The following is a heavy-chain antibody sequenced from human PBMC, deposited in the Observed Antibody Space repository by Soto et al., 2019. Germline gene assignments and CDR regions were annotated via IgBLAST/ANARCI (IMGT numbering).Heavy chain of an antibody. D-gene: IGHD2-15*01. CDR1: GGSISSGDYY. V-gene: IGHV4-30-4*01. CDR2: IYYSGST. J-gene: IGHJ4*02. Sequence: SETLSLTCTVSGGSISSGDYYWSWIRQPPGKGLEWIGYIYYSGSTYYNPSLKSRVTISVDTSKNQFSLKLSSVTAADTAVYYCARARGYCSGGSCSFDYWGQGTLVTVSS. CDR3: ARARGYCSGGSCSFDY.